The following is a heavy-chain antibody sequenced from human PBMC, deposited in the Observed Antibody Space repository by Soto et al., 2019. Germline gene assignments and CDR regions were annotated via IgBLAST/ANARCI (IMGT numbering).Heavy chain of an antibody. CDR1: GFTFSSYS. D-gene: IGHD6-19*01. Sequence: EVQLVESGGGLVQPGGSLRLSCAASGFTFSSYSMNWVRQAPGKGLEWVSYISSSSSTIYYADSVKGRFTISRDNAKNSLYLQMTSLRDEDTAVYYCARERAVGIAVALNWFDPWGQGTLVTGSS. J-gene: IGHJ5*02. V-gene: IGHV3-48*02. CDR2: ISSSSSTI. CDR3: ARERAVGIAVALNWFDP.